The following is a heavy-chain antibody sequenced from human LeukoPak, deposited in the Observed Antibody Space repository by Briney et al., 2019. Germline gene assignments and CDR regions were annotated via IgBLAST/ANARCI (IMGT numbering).Heavy chain of an antibody. CDR2: ISAYNGNT. D-gene: IGHD6-13*01. V-gene: IGHV1-18*01. CDR1: GFTFTSYG. J-gene: IGHJ6*02. Sequence: ASVKVSCKASGFTFTSYGISWVRQAPGQGLEWMGWISAYNGNTNYAQKLQGRVTMTTDTSTSTAYMELRSLRSDDTAVYYCARDRIAAAGTRTLYYYYYGMDVWGQGTTVTVSS. CDR3: ARDRIAAAGTRTLYYYYYGMDV.